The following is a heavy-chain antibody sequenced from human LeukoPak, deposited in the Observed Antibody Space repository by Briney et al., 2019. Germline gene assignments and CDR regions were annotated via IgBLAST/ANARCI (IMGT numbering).Heavy chain of an antibody. Sequence: ASVKVSCKASGYTFTSYDLNWVRHAPGQGLEWMGWMNPNSGNTGYAQKFQGRVTMTRNTSISTAYMELSSLRSEAAAAYYYARRYYYGSGSYYPNDYWGQGTLVTVSS. V-gene: IGHV1-8*01. CDR3: ARRYYYGSGSYYPNDY. CDR2: MNPNSGNT. J-gene: IGHJ4*02. CDR1: GYTFTSYD. D-gene: IGHD3-10*01.